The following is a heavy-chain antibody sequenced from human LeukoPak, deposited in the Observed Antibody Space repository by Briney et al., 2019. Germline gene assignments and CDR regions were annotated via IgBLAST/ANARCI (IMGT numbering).Heavy chain of an antibody. J-gene: IGHJ6*02. V-gene: IGHV4-59*12. CDR1: GGSISSYY. CDR2: IYYSGST. Sequence: SETLSLTCTVSGGSISSYYWSWIRQPPGKGLEWIGYIYYSGSTNYNPSLKSRVTISVDTSKNQFSLKLSSVTAADTAVYYCARLEWSDYYGSGSYYNSLDVWGQGTTVTVSS. CDR3: ARLEWSDYYGSGSYYNSLDV. D-gene: IGHD3-10*01.